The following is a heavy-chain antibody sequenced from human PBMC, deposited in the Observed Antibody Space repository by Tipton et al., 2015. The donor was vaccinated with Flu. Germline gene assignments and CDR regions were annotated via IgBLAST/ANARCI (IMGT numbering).Heavy chain of an antibody. CDR2: INHSGST. Sequence: TLSLTCAVYGGSFSGYYWSWIRQPPGKGLEWIGEINHSGSTNYNPSLKSRVPISVDTSKNQFSLKLSSVTAADTAVYYCARTAFSGSKWPETTWNGGGYYYYYYGMAVWGQGSSVSVSS. CDR1: GGSFSGYY. D-gene: IGHD1-1*01. CDR3: ARTAFSGSKWPETTWNGGGYYYYYYGMAV. V-gene: IGHV4-34*01. J-gene: IGHJ6*02.